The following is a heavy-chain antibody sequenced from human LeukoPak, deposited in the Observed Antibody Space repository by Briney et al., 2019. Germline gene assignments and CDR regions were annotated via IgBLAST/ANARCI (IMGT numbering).Heavy chain of an antibody. J-gene: IGHJ4*02. CDR2: INSDGSST. CDR3: AENCYDSSGYFGY. Sequence: GGSLRLSCAASGFTFSSYWMHWVRQAPGKGLVWVSRINSDGSSTSYADSVKGRFTISRDNAKNTLHLQMNSLRAEDTAVYYCAENCYDSSGYFGYWGQGTLVTVSS. D-gene: IGHD3-22*01. CDR1: GFTFSSYW. V-gene: IGHV3-74*01.